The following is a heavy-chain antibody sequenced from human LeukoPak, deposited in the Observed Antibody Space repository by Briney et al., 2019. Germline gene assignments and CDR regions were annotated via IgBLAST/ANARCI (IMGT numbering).Heavy chain of an antibody. J-gene: IGHJ3*02. CDR3: AGSSAVAFDI. Sequence: SETLSLTCTVSGGSISSYYWSWIRQPPGKGLEWIGYIYYSGSTNYNPSLKSRVTISVDTSKNQFSLKLSSVTAADTAVYYCAGSSAVAFDIWGQGTMVTVSS. CDR1: GGSISSYY. D-gene: IGHD2-2*01. V-gene: IGHV4-59*01. CDR2: IYYSGST.